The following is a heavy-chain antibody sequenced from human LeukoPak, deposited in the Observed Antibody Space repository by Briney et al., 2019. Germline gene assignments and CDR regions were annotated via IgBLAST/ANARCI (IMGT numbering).Heavy chain of an antibody. J-gene: IGHJ6*03. CDR2: IQYDRTNE. V-gene: IGHV3-30*02. CDR3: AKDRCSNGIGCYYYYMEV. Sequence: GGSLRLSCAASAFTFSSYGMHWVRQAPGKGLEWVAYIQYDRTNEQYAHSVKGRFRISRDNSNNILYLQMNSLRTEDTAVYYCAKDRCSNGIGCYYYYMEVWGKGATVTISS. CDR1: AFTFSSYG. D-gene: IGHD2-8*01.